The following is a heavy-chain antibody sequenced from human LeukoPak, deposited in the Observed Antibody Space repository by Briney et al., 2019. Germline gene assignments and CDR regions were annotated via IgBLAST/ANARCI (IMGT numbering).Heavy chain of an antibody. CDR3: AKLMVRGVIGDY. V-gene: IGHV3-30*02. J-gene: IGHJ4*02. D-gene: IGHD3-10*01. Sequence: GGSLRLPCAASGFTFSSYGMHWVRQAPGKGLEWVAFIRYDGSNKYYADSVKGRFTISRDNSKNTLYLQMNSLRAEDTAVYYCAKLMVRGVIGDYWGQGTLVTVSS. CDR2: IRYDGSNK. CDR1: GFTFSSYG.